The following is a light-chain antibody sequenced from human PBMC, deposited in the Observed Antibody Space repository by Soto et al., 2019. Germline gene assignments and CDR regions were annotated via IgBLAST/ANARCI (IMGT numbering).Light chain of an antibody. Sequence: DIQMTQSPSSLSPSVGDRVTITCRASQSISTYLNWYQQKQGKAPNLLIHGATSLQSGVPSRFSGRGSGTDFTLTISSLQPEDFATYYCQQGYTTPYTFGQGTKLEIK. CDR1: QSISTY. CDR2: GAT. V-gene: IGKV1-39*01. J-gene: IGKJ2*01. CDR3: QQGYTTPYT.